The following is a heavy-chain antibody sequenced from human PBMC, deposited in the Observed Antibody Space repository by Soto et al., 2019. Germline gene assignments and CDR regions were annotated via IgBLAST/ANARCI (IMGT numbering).Heavy chain of an antibody. Sequence: EVQLVESGGGLVQPGGSLTLSCAASGFTFSGYWMHWVRQAPGKGLEWVSRIKNDGSGTMYADSEKGRLTISRDNAKNTLYRQMNSLRVEDTAVYYCVRGDCDYYDGNGYLGRHWGQGTLVTVSS. D-gene: IGHD3-22*01. CDR1: GFTFSGYW. J-gene: IGHJ4*02. V-gene: IGHV3-74*03. CDR2: IKNDGSGT. CDR3: VRGDCDYYDGNGYLGRH.